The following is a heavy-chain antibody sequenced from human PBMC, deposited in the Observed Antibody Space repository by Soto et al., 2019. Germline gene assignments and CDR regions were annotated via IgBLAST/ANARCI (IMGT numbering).Heavy chain of an antibody. CDR2: INDNGNI. D-gene: IGHD7-27*01. V-gene: IGHV4-59*07. J-gene: IGHJ3*01. CDR1: CGSFLGHY. Sequence: QVQLQESGPRLVKPSDTVSLTCTVSCGSFLGHYLSWIRLTPGRGLEWVGYINDNGNIHYNPSLKSRVTRSKDSAKIQFSLEMTSVTSADTAVYYCARLWGPANWGIQAFDVWGLGTMVTVSS. CDR3: ARLWGPANWGIQAFDV.